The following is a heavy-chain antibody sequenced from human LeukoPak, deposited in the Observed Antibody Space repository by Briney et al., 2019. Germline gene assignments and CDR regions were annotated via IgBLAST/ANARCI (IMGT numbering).Heavy chain of an antibody. D-gene: IGHD1-26*01. CDR2: TSYSGST. CDR3: ARTVSGDYYGMDV. Sequence: PSETLSLTCTVSGGSINNSYWSWVRQPPGQGLEWIGYTSYSGSTNYNPSLKSRVTMSVDTSTDQFSLRLISVTAANTAVYYWARTVSGDYYGMDVWGQGTTVTVSS. CDR1: GGSINNSY. V-gene: IGHV4-59*08. J-gene: IGHJ6*02.